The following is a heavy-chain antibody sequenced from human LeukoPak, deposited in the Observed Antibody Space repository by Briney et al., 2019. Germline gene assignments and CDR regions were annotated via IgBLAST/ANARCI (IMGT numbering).Heavy chain of an antibody. V-gene: IGHV4-4*07. J-gene: IGHJ5*02. Sequence: SETLSLTCTVSGGSISSYYWSWIRQPAGKGLEWIGRIYSSGSTNYNPSLKSRVTMSVDTSKNQFSLKLSSVTAADTAVYYCARDYRGADWNEHNWFDPWGQGTLVTVSS. D-gene: IGHD1-1*01. CDR3: ARDYRGADWNEHNWFDP. CDR2: IYSSGST. CDR1: GGSISSYY.